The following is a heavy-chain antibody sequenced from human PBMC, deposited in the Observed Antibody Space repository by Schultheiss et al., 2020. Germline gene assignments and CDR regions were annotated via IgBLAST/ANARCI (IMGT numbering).Heavy chain of an antibody. V-gene: IGHV3-30*03. CDR2: ISYDGSNK. J-gene: IGHJ6*02. CDR3: ARVSSQEYCSGGSCQNYYVMDV. D-gene: IGHD2-15*01. CDR1: GFTFSSYG. Sequence: GGSLRLSCAASGFTFSSYGMHWVRQAPGKGLEWVAVISYDGSNKYYADSVKGRFTISRDNAKNSLYLQMNSLRAEDTALYHCARVSSQEYCSGGSCQNYYVMDVWGQGTTVTVSS.